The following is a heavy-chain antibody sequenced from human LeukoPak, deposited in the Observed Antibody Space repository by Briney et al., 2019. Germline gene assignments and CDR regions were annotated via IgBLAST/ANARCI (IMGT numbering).Heavy chain of an antibody. Sequence: GGSLRLSCAASGFTFSSYAMSWVRQAPGKGLEWVSAMSGSGGSTYYADSVKGRFTISRDNSKNTLYLQMNSLRAEDTAVYYCAKDRGYCSSTSCYPGFVFDYWGQGTLVTVSS. D-gene: IGHD2-2*01. CDR3: AKDRGYCSSTSCYPGFVFDY. CDR1: GFTFSSYA. V-gene: IGHV3-23*01. CDR2: MSGSGGST. J-gene: IGHJ4*02.